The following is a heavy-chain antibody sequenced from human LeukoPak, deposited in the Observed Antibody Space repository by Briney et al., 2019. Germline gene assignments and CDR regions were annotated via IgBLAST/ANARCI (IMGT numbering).Heavy chain of an antibody. D-gene: IGHD1-26*01. CDR3: AKTSGGSYSYDY. CDR1: GFTFSSYW. J-gene: IGHJ4*02. CDR2: INSDGSSI. Sequence: GGSLRLSCSASGFTFSSYWMHWVRQAPGKGLVWVSHINSDGSSITFADSVKGRFTVSRDNAKNTLYLQMNSLRAEDTAVYYCAKTSGGSYSYDYWGQGTLVTVSS. V-gene: IGHV3-74*01.